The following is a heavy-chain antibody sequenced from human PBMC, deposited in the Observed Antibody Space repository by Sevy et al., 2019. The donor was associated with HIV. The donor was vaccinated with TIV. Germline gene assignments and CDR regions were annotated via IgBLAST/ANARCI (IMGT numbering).Heavy chain of an antibody. D-gene: IGHD3-16*01. CDR1: GFTFSSYW. Sequence: GGSLRLSCTASGFTFSSYWMAWVRQAPGKGLEWVVNINQDGSEKYYLDSVKGRFTISRDNAKNSLYLQMNSLRAEDTAVYYCARGGSLFAYWGQGTLVTVSS. CDR2: INQDGSEK. J-gene: IGHJ4*02. V-gene: IGHV3-7*03. CDR3: ARGGSLFAY.